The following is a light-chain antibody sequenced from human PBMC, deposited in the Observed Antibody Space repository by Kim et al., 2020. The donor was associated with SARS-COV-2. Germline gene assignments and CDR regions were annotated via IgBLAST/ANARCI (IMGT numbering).Light chain of an antibody. J-gene: IGLJ3*02. CDR2: GNNDGSE. CDR1: SGKSGNG. V-gene: IGLV4-69*01. Sequence: ASLGASVKPTCTLNSGKSGNGIAWHQKEPEKGTRYWRKGNNDGSESKGEGIPGRYSGTSAGAERYLNIASHQSVDEADYYCQSWGVFGGGTQLTVL. CDR3: QSWGV.